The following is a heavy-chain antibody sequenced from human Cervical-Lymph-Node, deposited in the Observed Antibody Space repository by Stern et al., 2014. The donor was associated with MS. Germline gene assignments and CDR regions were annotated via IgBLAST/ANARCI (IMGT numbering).Heavy chain of an antibody. CDR2: IYYSGST. V-gene: IGHV4-39*01. J-gene: IGHJ4*02. CDR3: ASEYSSVMFD. CDR1: GGSISSSSYY. Sequence: QVQLQESGPGLVKPSETLSLTCTVSGGSISSSSYYWGWIRQPPGKGLEWIGSIYYSGSTYYNPSLKSRVTISVDTSKNQFPLKLSSVTAADTAVYYCASEYSSVMFDWGQGTLVTVSS. D-gene: IGHD6-19*01.